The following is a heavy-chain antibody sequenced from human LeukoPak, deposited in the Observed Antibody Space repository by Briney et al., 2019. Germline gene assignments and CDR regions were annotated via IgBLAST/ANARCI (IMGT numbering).Heavy chain of an antibody. CDR3: TRADPVATVTASFDY. CDR1: GYSIISAYY. D-gene: IGHD4-17*01. V-gene: IGHV4-38-2*01. J-gene: IGHJ4*02. CDR2: VHHSGST. Sequence: SETLSLTCAVSGYSIISAYYWGWIRQPPGKGLEWIGSVHHSGSTYHNPSLESRVTISIDTSKNQFSLNLSSVTAADTAVYYCTRADPVATVTASFDYWGQGTLVTVSS.